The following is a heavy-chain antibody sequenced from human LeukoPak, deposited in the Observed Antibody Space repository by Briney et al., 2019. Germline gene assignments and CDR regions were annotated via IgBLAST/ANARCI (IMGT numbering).Heavy chain of an antibody. CDR2: INHSGST. CDR1: GGSFSGYY. CDR3: ARGNRATGH. V-gene: IGHV4-34*01. D-gene: IGHD1-26*01. J-gene: IGHJ4*02. Sequence: SETLSLTCAVYGGSFSGYYWSWIRQPPGKGLEWIGEINHSGSTNYNPSLKSRVTISVDTSKNQFSLKLSSVTAADTAVYYCARGNRATGHWGQGTLVTVSS.